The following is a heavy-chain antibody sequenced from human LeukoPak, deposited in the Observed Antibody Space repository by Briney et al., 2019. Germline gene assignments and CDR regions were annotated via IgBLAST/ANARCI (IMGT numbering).Heavy chain of an antibody. CDR2: IIPSGGST. D-gene: IGHD3-22*01. V-gene: IGHV1-46*01. CDR1: GYTFTSYQ. CDR3: ARVGGDGSGDYYSDY. Sequence: ASVKVSCKASGYTFTSYQMNWVRQAPGHGLEWMVVIIPSGGSTSYAQTFQGRVTMSRDTSTSTVYMELSGLRSEDTGVYYCARVGGDGSGDYYSDYWGEGALVTVSS. J-gene: IGHJ4*02.